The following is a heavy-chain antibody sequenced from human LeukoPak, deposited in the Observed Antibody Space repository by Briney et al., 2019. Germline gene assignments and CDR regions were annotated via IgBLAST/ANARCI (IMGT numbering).Heavy chain of an antibody. J-gene: IGHJ6*03. CDR2: INHSGST. CDR1: GGSFSGYY. D-gene: IGHD5-18*01. Sequence: SETLSLTCAVYGGSFSGYYWSWIRQPPGKGLEWIGEINHSGSTNYNPSLKSRVTISVDTSKNQFSLKLSSVTAADTAVYYCARVGYSYGLTYYYYYMDVWGKGTTVTVSS. V-gene: IGHV4-34*01. CDR3: ARVGYSYGLTYYYYYMDV.